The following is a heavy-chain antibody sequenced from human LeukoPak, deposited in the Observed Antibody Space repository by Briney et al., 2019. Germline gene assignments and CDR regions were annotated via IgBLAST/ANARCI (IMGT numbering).Heavy chain of an antibody. CDR3: AGYDSSSYPQRDDAFAI. Sequence: SETLSLTCAVYGGSFSGYYWSWIRQPPGKGLEWIGEINHSGSTNYNPSLKSRVTISVDTSKNQFSLKLSSVTAADTAVYFCAGYDSSSYPQRDDAFAIWGQGTMVTVSS. V-gene: IGHV4-34*01. D-gene: IGHD3-22*01. CDR2: INHSGST. CDR1: GGSFSGYY. J-gene: IGHJ3*02.